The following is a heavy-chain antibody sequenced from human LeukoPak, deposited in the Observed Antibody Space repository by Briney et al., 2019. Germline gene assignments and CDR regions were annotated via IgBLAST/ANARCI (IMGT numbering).Heavy chain of an antibody. Sequence: PGGSLRLSCAASGIIFSSCAMSWVRQAPGKGLEWVSAISGSGGSTYYADSVKGRFTISRDNSKNTLYLQMNSLRAEDTAVYYCAKDGPPIVVVVAATPGYFDYWGQGTLVTVSS. D-gene: IGHD2-15*01. CDR2: ISGSGGST. V-gene: IGHV3-23*01. CDR3: AKDGPPIVVVVAATPGYFDY. CDR1: GIIFSSCA. J-gene: IGHJ4*02.